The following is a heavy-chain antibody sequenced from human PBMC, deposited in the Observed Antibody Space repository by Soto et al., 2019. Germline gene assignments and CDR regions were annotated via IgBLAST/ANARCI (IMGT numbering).Heavy chain of an antibody. CDR3: ARDRVESGYPEYFQH. J-gene: IGHJ1*01. CDR1: GFTVSSNY. CDR2: IDSGGST. Sequence: EVQLVESGGGLIQPGGSLRLSCAPSGFTVSSNYMSWVRQAPGKGLEWVSVIDSGGSTYYADSVKGRFTISRDNSKNTLYLQMNSLRAEETAVYYCARDRVESGYPEYFQHWGQGTLSPSPQ. V-gene: IGHV3-53*01. D-gene: IGHD3-22*01.